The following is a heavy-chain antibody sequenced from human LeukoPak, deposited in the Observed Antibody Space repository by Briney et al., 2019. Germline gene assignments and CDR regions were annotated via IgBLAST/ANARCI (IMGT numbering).Heavy chain of an antibody. CDR3: ARERAMVRAHFDY. J-gene: IGHJ4*02. Sequence: SQTLSLTCAVSGGSISSGGYSWSWLRQPPGKGLEWIGYIYYSGSTNYNPSLKSRVTISVDTSKNQFSLKLSSVTAADTAVYYCARERAMVRAHFDYWGQGTLVIVSS. V-gene: IGHV4-61*08. CDR1: GGSISSGGYS. CDR2: IYYSGST. D-gene: IGHD3-10*01.